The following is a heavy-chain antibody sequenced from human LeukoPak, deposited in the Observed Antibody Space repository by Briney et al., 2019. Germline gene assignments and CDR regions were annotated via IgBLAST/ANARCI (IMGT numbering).Heavy chain of an antibody. CDR2: FDPEYGEK. CDR1: GDTLSQLT. V-gene: IGHV1-24*01. D-gene: IGHD6-13*01. Sequence: ASVKVSCKISGDTLSQLTIHWVRQAPGEGLEKMGRFDPEYGEKVFAQKLQGRVTMTTDTSTSTAYMELRSLRSDDTAVYYCAREEPGIAAAGAFDIWGQGTMVTVSS. CDR3: AREEPGIAAAGAFDI. J-gene: IGHJ3*02.